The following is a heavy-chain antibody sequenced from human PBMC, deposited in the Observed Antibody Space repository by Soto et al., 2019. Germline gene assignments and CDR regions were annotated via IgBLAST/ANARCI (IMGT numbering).Heavy chain of an antibody. J-gene: IGHJ4*02. Sequence: GASVKVSCTASGYTFNSYGVSWVRQAPGQGLEWMGWISAYNGNTKYSQNLQGRVTMTIDTTTSSAYLEVRSLRSDDTAIYYCARYFWSGQLPFYFDQWGQGTLVTVSS. CDR3: ARYFWSGQLPFYFDQ. V-gene: IGHV1-18*01. D-gene: IGHD3-3*01. CDR1: GYTFNSYG. CDR2: ISAYNGNT.